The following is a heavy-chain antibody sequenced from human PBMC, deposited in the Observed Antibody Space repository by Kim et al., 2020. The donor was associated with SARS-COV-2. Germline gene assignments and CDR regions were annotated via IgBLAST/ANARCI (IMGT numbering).Heavy chain of an antibody. Sequence: GGSLRLSCAASGFTISSNCMHWVRQAPGKGLVWVSRIYSDGSSTCYEAYVKGRFIICSDNAKNTQYLQMNIMRAEDTVVYCAARAGYYFAGGYYYCYMD. V-gene: IGHV3-74*01. CDR3: ARAGYYFAGGYYYCYMD. J-gene: IGHJ6*03. CDR1: GFTISSNC. CDR2: IYSDGSST. D-gene: IGHD1-26*01.